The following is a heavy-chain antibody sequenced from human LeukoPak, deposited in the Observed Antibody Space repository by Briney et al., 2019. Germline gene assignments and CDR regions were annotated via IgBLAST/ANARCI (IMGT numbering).Heavy chain of an antibody. CDR3: AREWAAPYCSGGSCYSHYYGMDV. D-gene: IGHD2-15*01. CDR1: GGSFSGYY. Sequence: PSETLSLTCAVYGGSFSGYYWSWIRQPPGKGLEWIGEINHSGSTNYNPSLKSRVTISVDTSKNQFSLKLSSVTAADTAVYYCAREWAAPYCSGGSCYSHYYGMDVWGQGTTVTVSS. J-gene: IGHJ6*02. CDR2: INHSGST. V-gene: IGHV4-34*01.